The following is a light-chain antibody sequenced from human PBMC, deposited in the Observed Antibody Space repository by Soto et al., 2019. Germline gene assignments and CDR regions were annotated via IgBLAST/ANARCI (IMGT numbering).Light chain of an antibody. CDR2: EVS. Sequence: QSVLTQPPSASGSPGQSVTISCTGTSSDVGGYKYVSWYQQHPGKAPKLMIYEVSKRPSGVPDRFSGSKSGNTASLTVSGLQAEDEADYYCSSYAGSKTLFGGGTKLTVL. CDR1: SSDVGGYKY. CDR3: SSYAGSKTL. J-gene: IGLJ2*01. V-gene: IGLV2-8*01.